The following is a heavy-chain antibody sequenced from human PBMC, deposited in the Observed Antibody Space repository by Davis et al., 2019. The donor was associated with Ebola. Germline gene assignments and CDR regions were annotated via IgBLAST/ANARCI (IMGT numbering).Heavy chain of an antibody. Sequence: SVKVSCKASGGTFSSYAISWVRQAPGQGLEWMGGIIPIFGTANYAQKFQGRVTITADKSTSTAYMALSSLRSEDTAVYYCAKWQAVLLEWYSGLDYWGQGTLVTVSS. CDR2: IIPIFGTA. CDR1: GGTFSSYA. J-gene: IGHJ4*02. CDR3: AKWQAVLLEWYSGLDY. V-gene: IGHV1-69*06. D-gene: IGHD3-3*01.